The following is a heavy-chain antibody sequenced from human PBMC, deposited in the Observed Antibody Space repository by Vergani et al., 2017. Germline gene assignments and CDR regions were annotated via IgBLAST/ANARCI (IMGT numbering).Heavy chain of an antibody. Sequence: EVQLVESGGGLVQPGGSLRLSCASSGFTFSSYEMNWVRQAPGKGLEWVSYIRSSGSTIYYADSVKGRLTISRDNAKKSLYLQMNSLRAEDTAVYYCARATIFGVVPDAFDIWGQGTMVTVSS. V-gene: IGHV3-48*03. CDR3: ARATIFGVVPDAFDI. D-gene: IGHD3-3*01. CDR1: GFTFSSYE. CDR2: IRSSGSTI. J-gene: IGHJ3*02.